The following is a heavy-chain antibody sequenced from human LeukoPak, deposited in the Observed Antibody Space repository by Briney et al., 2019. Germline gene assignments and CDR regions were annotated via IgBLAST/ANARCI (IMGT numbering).Heavy chain of an antibody. CDR2: ISGSGGST. V-gene: IGHV3-23*01. J-gene: IGHJ4*02. CDR3: AKERKAGIAVAGGDY. D-gene: IGHD6-19*01. CDR1: GFTFSSYV. Sequence: GRSLTLSCAASGFTFSSYVMSWVRQAPGKGLEWVSAISGSGGSTYYADSVKGRFTISRDNSKNTLLLQVNSLRAEDTAVYYCAKERKAGIAVAGGDYWGQRALVNVSS.